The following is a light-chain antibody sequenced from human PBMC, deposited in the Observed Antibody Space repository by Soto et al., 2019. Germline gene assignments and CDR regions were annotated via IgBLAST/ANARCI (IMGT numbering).Light chain of an antibody. CDR3: QQYHSYWT. J-gene: IGKJ1*01. CDR1: QNIRSR. V-gene: IGKV1-5*01. Sequence: VRRPLSPSTLSASVGDRVTITCRASQNIRSRLAWFQQKPGKAPKLLIYDASSLESGVPQRFSGSGSGTEFTLTISSLQTDDFSTYYCQQYHSYWTFGQGTKVDIK. CDR2: DAS.